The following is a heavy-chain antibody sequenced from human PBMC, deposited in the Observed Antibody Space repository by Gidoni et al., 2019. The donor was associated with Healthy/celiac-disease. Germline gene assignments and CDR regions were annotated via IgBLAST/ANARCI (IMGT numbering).Heavy chain of an antibody. Sequence: EVQLVESGGNLVQPGGSLRLSCPASGFTASSNYISWVRQAPGKGLEWVSVIYSGGYTYYADSVKDRFTISRDNSKNTLYLQMNSLRAEDTAVYYCARGVGDYYGVWYFDLWGRGTLVTVSS. J-gene: IGHJ2*01. D-gene: IGHD4-17*01. CDR1: GFTASSNY. CDR2: IYSGGYT. V-gene: IGHV3-66*01. CDR3: ARGVGDYYGVWYFDL.